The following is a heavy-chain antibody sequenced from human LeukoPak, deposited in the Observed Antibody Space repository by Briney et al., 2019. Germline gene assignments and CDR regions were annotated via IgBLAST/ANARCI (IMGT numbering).Heavy chain of an antibody. V-gene: IGHV3-23*01. CDR3: AKDDSGTYYFPWFDP. CDR2: IRGGGGST. J-gene: IGHJ5*02. Sequence: GGSLRLSCAASGFTFSSYAMSWVHRAPGKGLEWGSSIRGGGGSTEYADSVKGRFTISRDNSKNTLYLQMNSLRAEDTAVYYCAKDDSGTYYFPWFDPWGQGSLVTVSS. D-gene: IGHD1-26*01. CDR1: GFTFSSYA.